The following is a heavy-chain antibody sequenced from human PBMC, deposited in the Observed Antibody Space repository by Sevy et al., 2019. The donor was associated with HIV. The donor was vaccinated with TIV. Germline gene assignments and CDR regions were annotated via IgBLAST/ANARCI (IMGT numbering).Heavy chain of an antibody. D-gene: IGHD1-7*01. V-gene: IGHV1-2*02. CDR1: GYTFTGYY. J-gene: IGHJ4*02. CDR2: INPNSGGT. Sequence: ASVKVSCKASGYTFTGYYMHWVRQAPGQGLEWMGWINPNSGGTNYAQKFQGRVTMTRDTSISTAYMELSRLRSDDTAVYYCARTLSNWNWRGGFDYWGQGTLVTVSS. CDR3: ARTLSNWNWRGGFDY.